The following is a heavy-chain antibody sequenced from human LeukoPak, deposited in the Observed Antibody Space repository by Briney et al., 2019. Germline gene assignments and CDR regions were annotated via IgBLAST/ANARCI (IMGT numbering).Heavy chain of an antibody. Sequence: PSQTLSLTCTVSGGSISSGDYYWSWIRQPPGKGLEWIGYIYYSGSTYYNPSLKSRVTISVDTSRNQFSLKLSSVTAADTAVYYCARSFDSSGYYYYFDYWGQGTLVTVSS. CDR1: GGSISSGDYY. V-gene: IGHV4-30-4*01. J-gene: IGHJ4*02. CDR2: IYYSGST. CDR3: ARSFDSSGYYYYFDY. D-gene: IGHD3-22*01.